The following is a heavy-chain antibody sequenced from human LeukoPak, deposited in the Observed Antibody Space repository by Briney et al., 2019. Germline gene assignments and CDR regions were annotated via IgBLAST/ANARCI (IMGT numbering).Heavy chain of an antibody. Sequence: PGGSLRLSCATSGFPFSDYWMNWVRQAPGEGLEWVANIHQDGGDKNYVDSVRGRFTISRDNAKNSLYLQMNSLRVEDTAVYYCARGYNSAFDYWGQGTLVTASS. V-gene: IGHV3-7*04. CDR3: ARGYNSAFDY. D-gene: IGHD6-19*01. J-gene: IGHJ4*02. CDR2: IHQDGGDK. CDR1: GFPFSDYW.